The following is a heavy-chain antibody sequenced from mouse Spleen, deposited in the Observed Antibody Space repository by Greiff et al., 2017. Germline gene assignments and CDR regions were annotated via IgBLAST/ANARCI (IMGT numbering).Heavy chain of an antibody. D-gene: IGHD2-2*01. CDR2: IYPGDGDT. J-gene: IGHJ2*01. CDR1: GYAFSSSW. Sequence: QVQLKQSGPELVKPGASVKISCKASGYAFSSSWMNWVKQRPGKGLEWIGRIYPGDGDTNYNGKFKGKATLTADKSSSTAYMQLSSLTSEDSAVYFCARGLHHHTSYYFDYWGQGTTLTVSS. CDR3: ARGLHHHTSYYFDY. V-gene: IGHV1-82*01.